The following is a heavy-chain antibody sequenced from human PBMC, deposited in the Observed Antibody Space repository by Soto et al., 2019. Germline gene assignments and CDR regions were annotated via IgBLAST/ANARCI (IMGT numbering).Heavy chain of an antibody. D-gene: IGHD2-8*01. Sequence: QVQLQESGPGLVKPSETLSLTCTVSGDSINNYFWNWIRQPPGKGLEWIGYLHNNGSTNYNPSLKSRVTISVDSYKNQFSLKLASVSAADTAVYYCARDRRIGVNNYWYLDLWGRGTLVTVSS. CDR2: LHNNGST. CDR1: GDSINNYF. CDR3: ARDRRIGVNNYWYLDL. J-gene: IGHJ2*01. V-gene: IGHV4-59*01.